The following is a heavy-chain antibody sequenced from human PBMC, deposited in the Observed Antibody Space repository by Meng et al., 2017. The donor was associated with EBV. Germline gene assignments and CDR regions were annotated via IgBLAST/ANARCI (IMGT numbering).Heavy chain of an antibody. D-gene: IGHD3-10*01. CDR3: ASESGRGFTPDY. J-gene: IGHJ4*02. V-gene: IGHV1-69*01. CDR1: GGTFRSDA. Sequence: QGQLVESGAEVKKPGFSVKVSCKTSGGTFRSDAISWVRQSPGQGLEWMGGLIPMSDAPHYAQKFQGRVTITADESTSTHYMDLSGLRSEDTAVYYCASESGRGFTPDYWGQGTLVTVSS. CDR2: LIPMSDAP.